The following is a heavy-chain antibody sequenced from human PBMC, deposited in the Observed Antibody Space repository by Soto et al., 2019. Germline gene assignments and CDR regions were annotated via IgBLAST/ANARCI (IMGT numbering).Heavy chain of an antibody. J-gene: IGHJ4*02. CDR3: TSRFCSSTSCSPYDY. V-gene: IGHV3-15*01. CDR2: IRTKTDGGTT. D-gene: IGHD2-2*01. Sequence: EVQLVESGGGLVQPGGSLRLSCVASGFTFTNAWMSWFRQAPGKGLEWVGRIRTKTDGGTTDYAAPVKGRFTLSRNDTKNTLFLQMSSLRTEDTAVYYCTSRFCSSTSCSPYDYWGQGTLVTVSS. CDR1: GFTFTNAW.